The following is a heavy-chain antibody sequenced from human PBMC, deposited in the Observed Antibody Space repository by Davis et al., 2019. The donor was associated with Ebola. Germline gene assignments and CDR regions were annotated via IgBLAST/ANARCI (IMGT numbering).Heavy chain of an antibody. D-gene: IGHD3-22*01. CDR3: ARGDSYYDPSGYYAGPEAPDH. Sequence: LRLSCAVSGGFVSSGGYSWNWIRQPPGKGLEWIGYYYYTGSTYYNPSLKSRVTMSVDTSKNQFSLKLTSVTAADTAVYYCARGDSYYDPSGYYAGPEAPDHWGQGTLVTVSS. CDR1: GGFVSSGGYS. J-gene: IGHJ4*02. V-gene: IGHV4-30-4*07. CDR2: YYYTGST.